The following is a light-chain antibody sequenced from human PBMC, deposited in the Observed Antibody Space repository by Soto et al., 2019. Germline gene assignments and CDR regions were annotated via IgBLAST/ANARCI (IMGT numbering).Light chain of an antibody. CDR3: QQYDDLPIT. CDR1: QDIYTY. Sequence: DIQMTQSPSSLSASVGDRVTITCRASQDIYTYLNWYQQKPGKAPKLLIYDASNLETGVPSRFSSSGSGADFSFTISSLKSEDFATYYCQQYDDLPITFGQGTRLEIK. CDR2: DAS. V-gene: IGKV1-33*01. J-gene: IGKJ5*01.